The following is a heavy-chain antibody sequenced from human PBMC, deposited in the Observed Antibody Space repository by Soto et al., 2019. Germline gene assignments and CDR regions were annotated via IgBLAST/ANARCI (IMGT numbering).Heavy chain of an antibody. Sequence: PGGSLRLSCAASGFTFSSYAMSWVRQAPGKGLEWVSAISGSGGSTYYADSVKGRFTISRDNSKSTLYLQMNSLRAEDTAVYYCAKAQVRGTRGWFDPWGQGTLVTVSS. CDR3: AKAQVRGTRGWFDP. J-gene: IGHJ5*02. CDR2: ISGSGGST. D-gene: IGHD3-16*01. V-gene: IGHV3-23*01. CDR1: GFTFSSYA.